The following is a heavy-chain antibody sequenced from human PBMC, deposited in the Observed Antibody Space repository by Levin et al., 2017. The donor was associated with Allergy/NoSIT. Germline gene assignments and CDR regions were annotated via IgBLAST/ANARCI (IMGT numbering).Heavy chain of an antibody. V-gene: IGHV3-30-3*01. CDR1: GFTFISYA. J-gene: IGHJ6*03. Sequence: GGSLRLSCAASGFTFISYAMHWVRQAPGKGLEWVAVISYDGGDKYYADSVKGRFTISRDNSKNTLYLQMNSLRPEDTAVYYCARGDDCSSTSCYLGRQDYDYYYMDVWGKGTTVTVSS. CDR3: ARGDDCSSTSCYLGRQDYDYYYMDV. D-gene: IGHD2-2*01. CDR2: ISYDGGDK.